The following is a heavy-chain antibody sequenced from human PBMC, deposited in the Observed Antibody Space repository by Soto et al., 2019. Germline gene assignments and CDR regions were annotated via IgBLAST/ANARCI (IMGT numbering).Heavy chain of an antibody. CDR3: ANYYSNYDYYYYGMDV. Sequence: PGGSLRLSCAASGFTFSSYAMSWVRQAPGKGLEWVSAISGSGGSTYYADSVKGRFTISRDNSKNTLYLQMNSLRAEDTAVYYCANYYSNYDYYYYGMDVWGQGTTVTVSS. V-gene: IGHV3-23*01. CDR2: ISGSGGST. CDR1: GFTFSSYA. D-gene: IGHD4-4*01. J-gene: IGHJ6*02.